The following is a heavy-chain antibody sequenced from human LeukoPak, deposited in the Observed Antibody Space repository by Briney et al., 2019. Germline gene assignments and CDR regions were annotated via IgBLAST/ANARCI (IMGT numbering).Heavy chain of an antibody. CDR1: GGTFSSYA. CDR2: IIPIFGTA. J-gene: IGHJ6*03. CDR3: ATGNIGYCSSTSCYVHYYYYMDV. V-gene: IGHV1-69*05. Sequence: GASVKVSCKASGGTFSSYAISWVRQAPGQGLEWMGGIIPIFGTANYAQKFQGRVTITTDESTSTAYMELSSLRSEDTAVYYCATGNIGYCSSTSCYVHYYYYMDVWGKGTTVTVSS. D-gene: IGHD2-2*01.